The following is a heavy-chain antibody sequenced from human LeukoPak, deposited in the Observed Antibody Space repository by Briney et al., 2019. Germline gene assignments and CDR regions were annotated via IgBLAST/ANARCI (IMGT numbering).Heavy chain of an antibody. J-gene: IGHJ3*02. CDR1: GYSISSGYY. CDR2: IYHSGTT. Sequence: SETLSLTCAVSGYSISSGYYWGWVRQPPGKGLEWIGNIYHSGTTYYNPSLKSRVTISVDTSKNRFSLKLTSVTAADTAVYYCARQRHIVAVPGSFDIWGQGTMVTVSS. V-gene: IGHV4-38-2*01. D-gene: IGHD2-2*01. CDR3: ARQRHIVAVPGSFDI.